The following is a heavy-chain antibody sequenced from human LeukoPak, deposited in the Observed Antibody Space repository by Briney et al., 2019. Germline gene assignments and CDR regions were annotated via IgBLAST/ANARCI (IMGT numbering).Heavy chain of an antibody. J-gene: IGHJ6*03. CDR3: AKGATVTPDYYYYYKDV. D-gene: IGHD4-17*01. Sequence: PGRSLRLSCAASGFTFSTYGMHWVRQAPGKGLEWVAFIRYDGSNKYYVDSVKGRFTISRDNSKNTLYLQMNSLRAEDTAVYYCAKGATVTPDYYYYYKDVWGKGTTVTVSS. CDR2: IRYDGSNK. V-gene: IGHV3-30*02. CDR1: GFTFSTYG.